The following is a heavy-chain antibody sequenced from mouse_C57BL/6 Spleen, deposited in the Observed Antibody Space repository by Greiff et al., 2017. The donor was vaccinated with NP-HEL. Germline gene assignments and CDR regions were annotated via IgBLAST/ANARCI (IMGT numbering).Heavy chain of an antibody. Sequence: VQLQQPGTELVKPGASVKLSCKASGYTFTSYWMHWVKQRPGQGLEWIGNINPSNGGTNYNEKFKSKATLTVDKSSSTAYMQLSSLTSEDSAVYYCARSGGYVLYYFDYWGQGTTLTVSS. D-gene: IGHD3-1*01. CDR1: GYTFTSYW. CDR3: ARSGGYVLYYFDY. V-gene: IGHV1-53*01. CDR2: INPSNGGT. J-gene: IGHJ2*01.